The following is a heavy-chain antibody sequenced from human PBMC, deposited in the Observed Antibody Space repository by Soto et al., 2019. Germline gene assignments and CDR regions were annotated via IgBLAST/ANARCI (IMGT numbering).Heavy chain of an antibody. CDR1: GFTFSDFH. CDR3: ARDRGTVWVDS. V-gene: IGHV3-11*01. D-gene: IGHD3-16*01. J-gene: IGHJ4*02. Sequence: QVHLVESGGGLVKPGVSLRLSCTASGFTFSDFHMNWIRQAPGRGLEWISYISTRGSTIHYGDSVKGRFTISRDNAKNSLYLHLNSLRAEDTAVYYWARDRGTVWVDSWGQGTLVTFSS. CDR2: ISTRGSTI.